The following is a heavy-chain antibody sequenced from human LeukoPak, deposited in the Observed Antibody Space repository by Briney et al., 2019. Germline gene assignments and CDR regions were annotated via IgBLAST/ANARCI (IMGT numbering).Heavy chain of an antibody. V-gene: IGHV1-2*02. Sequence: ASVKVSCKASGFTFTGHYMHWVRQAPGQGLEWMGWINGNSGATNYARNFQDRVTLTRDTSISTVYMELSRLRIDDTAVHYCARDFSWGVDYWGQGTLVTVSS. J-gene: IGHJ4*02. D-gene: IGHD3-10*01. CDR2: INGNSGAT. CDR1: GFTFTGHY. CDR3: ARDFSWGVDY.